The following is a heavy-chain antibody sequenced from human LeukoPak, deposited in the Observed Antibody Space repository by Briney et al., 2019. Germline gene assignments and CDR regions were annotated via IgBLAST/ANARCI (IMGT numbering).Heavy chain of an antibody. CDR2: MNPNSGNT. V-gene: IGHV1-8*01. CDR1: GYTFTSYD. CDR3: AKTPRFLEWLSLGY. D-gene: IGHD3-3*01. Sequence: ASVKVSCKASGYTFTSYDINWVRQATGRGLEWMGWMNPNSGNTGYAQKFQGRVTMTRNTSISTAYMELSSLRSEDTAVYYCAKTPRFLEWLSLGYWGQGTLVTVSS. J-gene: IGHJ4*02.